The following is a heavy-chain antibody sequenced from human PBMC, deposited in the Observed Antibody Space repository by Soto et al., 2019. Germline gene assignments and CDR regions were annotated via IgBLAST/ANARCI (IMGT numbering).Heavy chain of an antibody. CDR3: ARRPGYGSGSRYYYGMDV. D-gene: IGHD3-10*01. V-gene: IGHV1-18*01. CDR2: ISAYNGNT. CDR1: GYTFTSYG. Sequence: ASVKGPCKASGYTFTSYGISWVRQAPGQGLEWMGWISAYNGNTNYAQKLQGRVTMTTDTSTSTAYMELRSLRSDDTAVYYCARRPGYGSGSRYYYGMDVWGQGTTVTVSS. J-gene: IGHJ6*02.